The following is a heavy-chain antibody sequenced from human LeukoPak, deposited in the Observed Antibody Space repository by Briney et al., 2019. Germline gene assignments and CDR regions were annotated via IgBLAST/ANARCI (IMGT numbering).Heavy chain of an antibody. V-gene: IGHV1-18*01. CDR3: ARVVATGWFDP. CDR1: GYTFTSYG. CDR2: ISAYIGNT. J-gene: IGHJ5*02. Sequence: GASVKVSCKASGYTFTSYGISWVRQAPGQGLEWMGWISAYIGNTKYAQKIQGRVTMTTDTSTSTAYMELSSLRPEDTAVYYCARVVATGWFDPWGQGTLVTVSS. D-gene: IGHD5-12*01.